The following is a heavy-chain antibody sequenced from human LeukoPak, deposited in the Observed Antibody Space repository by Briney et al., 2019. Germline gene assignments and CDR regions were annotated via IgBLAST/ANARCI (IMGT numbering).Heavy chain of an antibody. Sequence: GASVKVSCKASGYTFTGYYMHWVRQAPGQGLEWMGWINPNSGGTNYAQKFQGRVTMTRYTSISTAYMELSRLKSDDTAVYYCARAPSVGYYFDYWGQGTLVTVSS. D-gene: IGHD3-10*01. CDR3: ARAPSVGYYFDY. V-gene: IGHV1-2*02. J-gene: IGHJ4*02. CDR1: GYTFTGYY. CDR2: INPNSGGT.